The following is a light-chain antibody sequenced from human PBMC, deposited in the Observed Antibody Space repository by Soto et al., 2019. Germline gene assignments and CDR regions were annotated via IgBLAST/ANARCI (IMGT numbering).Light chain of an antibody. CDR3: QVWDSYTYV. J-gene: IGLJ1*01. Sequence: SYELTQPLSVSVALGQTARITCGGGNIGSKSVHWYQQRPGQAPVLVIYRDTNRPSGIPERFSGSNSGNTATLTISRAQAGDEADYYCQVWDSYTYVFGTGTKVTVL. CDR1: NIGSKS. V-gene: IGLV3-9*01. CDR2: RDT.